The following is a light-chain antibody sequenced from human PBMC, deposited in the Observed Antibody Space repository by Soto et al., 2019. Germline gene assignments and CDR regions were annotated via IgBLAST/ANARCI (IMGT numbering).Light chain of an antibody. J-gene: IGKJ1*01. CDR2: RAS. Sequence: EIVMTQSPATLSVSPGERATLSCRASQSVGISLAWYQQKPGQAPRLLIYRASTRATGIPDRFSGSGSGTEFTLTISSLQSEDFATYYCQHYNSYSEAFGQGTKVELK. CDR1: QSVGIS. V-gene: IGKV3-15*01. CDR3: QHYNSYSEA.